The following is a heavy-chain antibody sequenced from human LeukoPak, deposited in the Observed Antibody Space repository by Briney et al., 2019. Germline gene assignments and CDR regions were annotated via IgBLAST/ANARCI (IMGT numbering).Heavy chain of an antibody. CDR3: ARDLDGYSSSWYARDDAFDI. D-gene: IGHD6-13*01. V-gene: IGHV3-33*01. Sequence: PGRSLRLSCAASGFTFSIYGLHWVRQAPGKGLEWVAVIWNDGSNKYYADSVKGRFTISRDNSKNTLYLQMNSLRAEDTAVYYCARDLDGYSSSWYARDDAFDIWGQGTMVTVSS. CDR1: GFTFSIYG. J-gene: IGHJ3*02. CDR2: IWNDGSNK.